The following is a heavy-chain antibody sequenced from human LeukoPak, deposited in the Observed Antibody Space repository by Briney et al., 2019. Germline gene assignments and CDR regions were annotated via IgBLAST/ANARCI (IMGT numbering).Heavy chain of an antibody. D-gene: IGHD3-3*01. V-gene: IGHV3-74*01. CDR1: GLTFSSYW. Sequence: GGSLRLSCAASGLTFSSYWMHWVRQAPGKGLVWVSRINSDGSSTDYADSVKGRFTISRDNAKNTLYLQMNSLRAEDTAVYYCARVIPRFLEWLLYPWGQGTLVTVSS. CDR2: INSDGSST. J-gene: IGHJ5*02. CDR3: ARVIPRFLEWLLYP.